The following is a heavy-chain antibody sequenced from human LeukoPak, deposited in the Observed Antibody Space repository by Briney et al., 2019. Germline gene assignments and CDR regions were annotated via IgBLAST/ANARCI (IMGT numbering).Heavy chain of an antibody. Sequence: PGGSLRLSCAASGFTFSSYAMHWVRQAPGKGLEWVAVISYDGSNKYYADSVKGRFTISRDNSKDTLYLQMNSLRAEDTAVYYCARVYGDYEFPPRDWGQGTLVTVSS. CDR2: ISYDGSNK. D-gene: IGHD4-17*01. J-gene: IGHJ4*02. CDR1: GFTFSSYA. V-gene: IGHV3-30-3*01. CDR3: ARVYGDYEFPPRD.